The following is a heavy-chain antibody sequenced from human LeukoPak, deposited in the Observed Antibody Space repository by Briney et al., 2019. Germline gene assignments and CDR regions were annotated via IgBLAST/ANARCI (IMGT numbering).Heavy chain of an antibody. CDR1: GGSFSGYY. CDR3: ARGRYGYCSGGSCYHPIGY. J-gene: IGHJ4*02. V-gene: IGHV4-34*01. Sequence: KPSETLPLTCAVYGGSFSGYYWSWIRQPPGKGLEWIGEINHSGSTNYNPSLKSRVTISVDTSKNQFSLKLSSVTAADTAVYYCARGRYGYCSGGSCYHPIGYWGQGTLVTVSS. CDR2: INHSGST. D-gene: IGHD2-15*01.